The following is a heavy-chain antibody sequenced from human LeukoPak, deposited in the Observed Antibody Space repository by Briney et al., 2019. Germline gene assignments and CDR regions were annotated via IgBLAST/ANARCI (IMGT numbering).Heavy chain of an antibody. Sequence: GGSLRLSCAASGFTFDDYAMHWVRQAPGKGLEWVSGISWNSGSIGYADSVKGRFTISRDNAKNSLYLQMNSLRAEDTALYYCAKAYSYSGSRGDYFDYWGQGTLVTVSS. V-gene: IGHV3-9*01. CDR2: ISWNSGSI. D-gene: IGHD1-26*01. CDR3: AKAYSYSGSRGDYFDY. CDR1: GFTFDDYA. J-gene: IGHJ4*02.